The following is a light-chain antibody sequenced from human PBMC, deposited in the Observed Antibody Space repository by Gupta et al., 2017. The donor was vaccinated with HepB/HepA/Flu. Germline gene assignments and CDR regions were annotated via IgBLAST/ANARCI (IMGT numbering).Light chain of an antibody. CDR3: AAWDDSLNGWV. J-gene: IGLJ3*02. CDR2: NNN. Sequence: QSVLTQPPSAPGTPGQRVTISCSGSSSNIGSNTVNWYQQLPGTAPKLLIYNNNQRPSGVPDRISGSKSGTSASLAISGLQSEDEADYYCAAWDDSLNGWVFGGGTKLTVL. CDR1: SSNIGSNT. V-gene: IGLV1-44*01.